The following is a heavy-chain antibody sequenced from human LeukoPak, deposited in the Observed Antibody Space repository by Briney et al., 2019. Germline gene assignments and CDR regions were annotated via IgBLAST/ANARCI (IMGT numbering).Heavy chain of an antibody. CDR2: IIPILGIA. V-gene: IGHV1-69*04. D-gene: IGHD1-1*01. J-gene: IGHJ3*02. Sequence: SVKVSCKASGGTFSSYTISWVRQAPGQGLEWMGRIIPILGIANYAQKFQGRVTITADKSTSTAYMELSSLRSEDTAVYYCARDGYNWNDVWAFDIWGQGTMVTASS. CDR3: ARDGYNWNDVWAFDI. CDR1: GGTFSSYT.